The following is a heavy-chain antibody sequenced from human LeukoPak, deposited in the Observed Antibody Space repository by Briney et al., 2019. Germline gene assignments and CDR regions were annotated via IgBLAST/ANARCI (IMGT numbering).Heavy chain of an antibody. CDR1: GFTFSSYS. CDR2: ISSSSSTI. Sequence: PGGSLRLSCAASGFTFSSYSMNWVRQAPGKGLEWVSYISSSSSTIYYADSVKGRFTISRDNAKNSLYLQMNSLRAEDTAVYYCAKLSSNYDFWSGYYGGYWGQGTLVTVSS. V-gene: IGHV3-48*01. CDR3: AKLSSNYDFWSGYYGGY. J-gene: IGHJ4*02. D-gene: IGHD3-3*01.